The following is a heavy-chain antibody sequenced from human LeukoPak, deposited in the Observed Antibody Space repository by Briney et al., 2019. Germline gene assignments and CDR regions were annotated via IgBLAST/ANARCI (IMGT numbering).Heavy chain of an antibody. D-gene: IGHD6-13*01. J-gene: IGHJ4*02. V-gene: IGHV3-30*18. CDR1: GFTFSSYG. CDR2: ISYDGSNK. CDR3: AKPFAYSSSWYYFDY. Sequence: PGRSLRLSCAASGFTFSSYGMHWVRQAPGKGLEWVAFISYDGSNKYYADSVKGRFTISRDNSKNTLYLQMNSLRAEDTAVYYCAKPFAYSSSWYYFDYWGQGTLVTVSS.